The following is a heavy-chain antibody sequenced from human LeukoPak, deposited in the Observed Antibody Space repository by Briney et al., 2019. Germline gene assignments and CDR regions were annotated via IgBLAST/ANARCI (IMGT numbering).Heavy chain of an antibody. V-gene: IGHV1-18*01. J-gene: IGHJ4*02. CDR2: ITPYNGKT. CDR1: GYTFTSYG. D-gene: IGHD3-10*01. CDR3: GRDYHGSGRANCDY. Sequence: ASVKVSCKASGYTFTSYGITWVRQAPGQGLEWMGWITPYNGKTSYAQKLQGRVTMTTDTSTSTAYMELRSLRSDDTAVYYCGRDYHGSGRANCDYWGQGTLVTVSS.